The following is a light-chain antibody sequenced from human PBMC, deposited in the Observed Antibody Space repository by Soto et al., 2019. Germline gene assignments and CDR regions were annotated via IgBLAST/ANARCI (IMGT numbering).Light chain of an antibody. J-gene: IGKJ3*01. CDR3: QQYGSSPFN. CDR1: QTVDMNY. V-gene: IGKV3-20*01. Sequence: VLTQSPGILSLSPGERGILSCRASQTVDMNYVAWYQQKGGQVPRLLISGASTRASGVPDRFSGSGSGANFTLTITSLQPEDFAVYYCQQYGSSPFNFGPGTKVHFK. CDR2: GAS.